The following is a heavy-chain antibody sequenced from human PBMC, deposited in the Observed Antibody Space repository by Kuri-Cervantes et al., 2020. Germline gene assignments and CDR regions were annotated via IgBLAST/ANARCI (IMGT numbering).Heavy chain of an antibody. CDR2: ISWNSGSI. CDR1: GFTFDDYA. CDR3: ARDWNFGVSDAFDI. V-gene: IGHV3-9*01. J-gene: IGHJ3*02. D-gene: IGHD3-3*01. Sequence: LSLTCAASGFTFDDYAMHWVRQAPGKGLEWVSGISWNSGSIGYADSVKGRFTISRDNAKNSLYLQMNSLRAEDTALYYCARDWNFGVSDAFDIWGQGTMVTVSS.